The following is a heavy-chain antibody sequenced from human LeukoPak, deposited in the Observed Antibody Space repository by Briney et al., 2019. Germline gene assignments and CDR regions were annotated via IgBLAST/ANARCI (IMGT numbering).Heavy chain of an antibody. Sequence: GGSLRLSCAASGFTFSSYAMHWVRQAPGKGLEWVAIISNDGSDKYYADSVRGRFTLSRDNSKNTMYLQMNGPRAEDTAVYYCARDSGDYFHYWGQGTLVTVSS. V-gene: IGHV3-33*01. D-gene: IGHD3-10*01. CDR3: ARDSGDYFHY. CDR1: GFTFSSYA. J-gene: IGHJ4*02. CDR2: ISNDGSDK.